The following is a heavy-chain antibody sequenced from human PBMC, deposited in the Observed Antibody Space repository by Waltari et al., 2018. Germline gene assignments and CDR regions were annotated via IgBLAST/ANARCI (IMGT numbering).Heavy chain of an antibody. J-gene: IGHJ4*02. Sequence: QVQLVQSGAEVKKPGASVKVSCKASGFPFTSYDINWVPPAPGQGLEWMGWMNPNSGNTGYAQKFQGRVTITRNTSISTAYMELSSLRSEDTAVYYCARGNRFWSGSNPDYWGQGTLVTVSS. CDR1: GFPFTSYD. CDR3: ARGNRFWSGSNPDY. V-gene: IGHV1-8*03. D-gene: IGHD3-3*01. CDR2: MNPNSGNT.